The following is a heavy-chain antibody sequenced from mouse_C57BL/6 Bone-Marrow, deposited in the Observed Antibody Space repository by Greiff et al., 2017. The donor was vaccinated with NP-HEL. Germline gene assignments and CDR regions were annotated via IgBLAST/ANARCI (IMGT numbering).Heavy chain of an antibody. J-gene: IGHJ1*03. V-gene: IGHV5-6*01. CDR3: ARHAPYDYGPGSYWYFDV. CDR2: ISRGGSYT. CDR1: GFTFSSYG. Sequence: EVQLVESGGDLVKPGASLKLSCAASGFTFSSYGMSWVRQTPDKRLEWVATISRGGSYTYYPDSVKGRSTISIDNSTNTLYLQLSSLTSEDTAMYYCARHAPYDYGPGSYWYFDVWGTGTTVTVSS. D-gene: IGHD2-4*01.